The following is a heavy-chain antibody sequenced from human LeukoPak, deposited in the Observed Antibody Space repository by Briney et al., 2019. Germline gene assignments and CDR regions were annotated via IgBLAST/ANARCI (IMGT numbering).Heavy chain of an antibody. CDR2: ISSSGSTI. D-gene: IGHD2-2*01. Sequence: GGSLRLSCAASGFTSSSYEMNWVRQAPGKGLEWVSYISSSGSTIYYADSVKGRFTISRDNAKNSLYLQMNSLRAEDTAVYYCARARYCSSTSCPDYWGQGTLVTVSS. V-gene: IGHV3-48*03. J-gene: IGHJ4*02. CDR3: ARARYCSSTSCPDY. CDR1: GFTSSSYE.